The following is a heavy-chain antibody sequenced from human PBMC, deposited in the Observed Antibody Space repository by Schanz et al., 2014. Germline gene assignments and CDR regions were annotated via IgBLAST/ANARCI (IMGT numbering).Heavy chain of an antibody. Sequence: EGQLLESGGGLIQPGGSLRLSCAASGFTFSSYAMSWVRQAPGKGLEWVSTISASGGSTYYADSVKGRFTISRDNSKNILYLQMNSLRAEDTAVVYCAKGMGYCSGGTCYDYYYYGLDVWGQGTTVTVSS. CDR3: AKGMGYCSGGTCYDYYYYGLDV. D-gene: IGHD2-15*01. CDR1: GFTFSSYA. V-gene: IGHV3-23*01. J-gene: IGHJ6*02. CDR2: ISASGGST.